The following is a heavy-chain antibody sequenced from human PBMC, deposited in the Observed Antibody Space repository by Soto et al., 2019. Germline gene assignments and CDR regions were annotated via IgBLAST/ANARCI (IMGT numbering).Heavy chain of an antibody. CDR1: GVSISSGGYS. V-gene: IGHV4-30-2*01. CDR2: TYHSGST. J-gene: IGHJ4*02. CDR3: ARAGGLGAVAVDY. D-gene: IGHD6-19*01. Sequence: QLQLQESGSGLVKPSQTLSLTCAVSGVSISSGGYSWTWIRQPPGKGLEWIGYTYHSGSTYYNPSLQTRVTISVDRSKNQFSLKLSSVTAADTAVYYCARAGGLGAVAVDYWGQGTLVTVSS.